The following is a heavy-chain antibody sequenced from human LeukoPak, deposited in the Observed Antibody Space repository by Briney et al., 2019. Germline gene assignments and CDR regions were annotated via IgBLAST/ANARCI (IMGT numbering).Heavy chain of an antibody. D-gene: IGHD1-1*01. CDR1: GFSVSDNY. Sequence: GGSLRLSCVASGFSVSDNYMNWVRQAPGKGLEWVSEINSGDGTFYADSVKGRFTISRENSKNTMYLQMNSLRAEDTAVYYCAKDNRRWNDALDYWGQGTLVTVSS. CDR3: AKDNRRWNDALDY. CDR2: INSGDGT. V-gene: IGHV3-66*01. J-gene: IGHJ4*02.